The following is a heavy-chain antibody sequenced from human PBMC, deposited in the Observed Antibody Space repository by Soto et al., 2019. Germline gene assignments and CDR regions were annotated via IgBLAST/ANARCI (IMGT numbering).Heavy chain of an antibody. Sequence: ASVKVSCKASGYTFTSYGISWVRQAPGQGLEWMGWISTYNGNTNYAQKLQGRVTMTTDTSTSTAYMELRSLRSDDTAVYYCARDPGGGCGDLHDAFDIWGQGTMVTVSS. CDR3: ARDPGGGCGDLHDAFDI. CDR1: GYTFTSYG. D-gene: IGHD4-17*01. CDR2: ISTYNGNT. J-gene: IGHJ3*02. V-gene: IGHV1-18*01.